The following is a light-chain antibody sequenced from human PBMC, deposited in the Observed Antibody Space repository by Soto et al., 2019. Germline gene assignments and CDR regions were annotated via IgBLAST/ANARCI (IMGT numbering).Light chain of an antibody. CDR1: SSNIGSNT. CDR2: SNN. J-gene: IGLJ2*01. V-gene: IGLV1-44*01. Sequence: QSVVTQPPSTSGTLGQRVTMSCSGSSSNIGSNTVNWYQQLPGTAPKLLIYSNNQRPSGVPDRFSASKAGTSASLAIRGLQSEDEADYYWAAWDDSLNGVLFGGGTKVTVL. CDR3: AAWDDSLNGVL.